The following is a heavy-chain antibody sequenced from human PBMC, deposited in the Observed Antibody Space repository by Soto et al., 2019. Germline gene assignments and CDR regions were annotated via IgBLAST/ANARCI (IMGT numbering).Heavy chain of an antibody. CDR3: AKDRHVHYGDSHYYYYYGMDV. CDR2: ISYDGSNK. V-gene: IGHV3-30*18. Sequence: PGGSLRLSCAASGFTFSSYGMHWVRQAPGKGLEWVAVISYDGSNKYYADSVKGRFTISRDNSKNTLYLQMNSLRAEDTAVYYCAKDRHVHYGDSHYYYYYGMDVWAKGPRSPSP. D-gene: IGHD4-17*01. CDR1: GFTFSSYG. J-gene: IGHJ6*02.